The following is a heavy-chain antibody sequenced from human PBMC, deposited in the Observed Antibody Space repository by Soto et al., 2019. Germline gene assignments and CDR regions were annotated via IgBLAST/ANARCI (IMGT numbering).Heavy chain of an antibody. V-gene: IGHV1-18*01. Sequence: ASVKVSCKTSAYRFTSYIITWVRQAPGQGLEWMGWIRSYNGDTNYAQKLQGRVTLTTDPSTTTAYMELRSLRSDDTAVYYCARGSRYTGPDYWGQGTLVTVSS. CDR3: ARGSRYTGPDY. J-gene: IGHJ4*02. D-gene: IGHD2-2*02. CDR2: IRSYNGDT. CDR1: AYRFTSYI.